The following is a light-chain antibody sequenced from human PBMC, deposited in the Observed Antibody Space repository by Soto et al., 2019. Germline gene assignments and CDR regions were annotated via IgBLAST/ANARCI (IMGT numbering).Light chain of an antibody. V-gene: IGKV1-9*01. Sequence: DIQLTQSPSFLSASVGDRVTITCRASQAISSYLAWFQQRPGKAPKVLIYAASTLKSGVPSRFSGSGSGTEFTLTISSLQPEDFATYFCQQLNSYPWTFGQGTKVEIK. CDR3: QQLNSYPWT. CDR1: QAISSY. CDR2: AAS. J-gene: IGKJ1*01.